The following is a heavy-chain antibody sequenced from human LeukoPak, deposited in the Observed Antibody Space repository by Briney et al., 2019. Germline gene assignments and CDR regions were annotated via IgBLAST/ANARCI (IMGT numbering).Heavy chain of an antibody. V-gene: IGHV4-59*01. D-gene: IGHD3-22*01. CDR2: IYYSGST. Sequence: SETLSLTCTVSGGSISSYYWSWIRQPPGKGLEWIGYIYYSGSTNYNPSLKSRVTISVDTSKNQFSLKLSSVTAADTAVYYCARDAYYYDSSGKITRWFDPWGQGTLVTVSS. CDR3: ARDAYYYDSSGKITRWFDP. CDR1: GGSISSYY. J-gene: IGHJ5*02.